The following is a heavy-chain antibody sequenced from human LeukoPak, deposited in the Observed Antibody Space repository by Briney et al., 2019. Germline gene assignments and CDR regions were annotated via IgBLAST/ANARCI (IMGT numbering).Heavy chain of an antibody. CDR1: GYSISSGYY. J-gene: IGHJ4*02. D-gene: IGHD4-17*01. CDR2: IYHSGST. V-gene: IGHV4-38-2*02. CDR3: AREGDTYGDYDY. Sequence: SETLSLTCTVSGYSISSGYYWGWIRQPPGKGLEWIGSIYHSGSTYYNPSLKSRVTISVDTSKNQFSLKLSSVTAAGTAVYYCAREGDTYGDYDYWGQGTLVTVSS.